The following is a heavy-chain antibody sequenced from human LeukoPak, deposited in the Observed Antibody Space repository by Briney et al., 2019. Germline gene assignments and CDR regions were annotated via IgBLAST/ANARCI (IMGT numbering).Heavy chain of an antibody. CDR3: ARDIPGSYRFDY. Sequence: GGSLRLSCAASGFTFSSYSMNWVRQAPGKGLEWVSSISSSSSYIYYADSVKGRFTISRDNAKNSLYLQMNSLRAEDTAVYYCARDIPGSYRFDYWGQGTLVTVSS. CDR2: ISSSSSYI. D-gene: IGHD1-26*01. CDR1: GFTFSSYS. V-gene: IGHV3-21*01. J-gene: IGHJ4*02.